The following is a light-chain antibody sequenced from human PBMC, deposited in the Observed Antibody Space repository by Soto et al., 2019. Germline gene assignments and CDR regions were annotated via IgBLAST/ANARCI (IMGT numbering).Light chain of an antibody. CDR2: DVS. Sequence: DIQMTQSPSSLSASVGDRVTITCRARQSISTYLNWYQQKSGNAPKLLIYDVSTLQTGVPSRFSGSGSGTDFTLTISSLQPEAFATYYCQQSYISPRTFGQGTKVEIK. J-gene: IGKJ1*01. CDR3: QQSYISPRT. V-gene: IGKV1-39*01. CDR1: QSISTY.